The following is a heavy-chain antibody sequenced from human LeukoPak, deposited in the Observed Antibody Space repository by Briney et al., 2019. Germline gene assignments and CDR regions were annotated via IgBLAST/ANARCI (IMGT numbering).Heavy chain of an antibody. CDR2: ISAYNGNT. CDR3: ARDQAVADFDY. J-gene: IGHJ4*02. D-gene: IGHD6-19*01. V-gene: IGHV1-18*01. CDR1: GFTFISYG. Sequence: ASVKVSCKASGFTFISYGINWVRQAPGQGLEWMGWISAYNGNTNYAQKVQGRVTMTTDTSTSTAYMELRSLRSDDTAVYYCARDQAVADFDYWGQGTLVTVSS.